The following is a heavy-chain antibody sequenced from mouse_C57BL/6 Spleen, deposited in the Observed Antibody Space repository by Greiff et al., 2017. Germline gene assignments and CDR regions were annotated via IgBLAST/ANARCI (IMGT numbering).Heavy chain of an antibody. V-gene: IGHV1-9*01. Sequence: VQLQESGAELMKPGASVKLSCKATGYTFTGYWIEWVKQRPGHGLEWIGEILPGSGSTNYNEKFKGKATFTADTSSNTAYMQLSSLTTEDSAIYYCARRGHYDYDDDDYYAVDYWGQGTSVTVSS. CDR3: ARRGHYDYDDDDYYAVDY. CDR2: ILPGSGST. J-gene: IGHJ4*01. D-gene: IGHD2-4*01. CDR1: GYTFTGYW.